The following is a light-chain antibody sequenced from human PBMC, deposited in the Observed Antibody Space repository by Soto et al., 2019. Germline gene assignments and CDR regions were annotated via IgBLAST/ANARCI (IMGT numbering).Light chain of an antibody. V-gene: IGKV1-5*01. Sequence: DIRVTQSPSTLSASLGDRVTITCRASQNIESWLAWYQQTPGKAPKLLIYDASTLQTGVPSRFSGSGSGTEFTLTISSLQPDDFATYYCQKYNSYSQTFGQGTKVDIK. CDR2: DAS. J-gene: IGKJ1*01. CDR1: QNIESW. CDR3: QKYNSYSQT.